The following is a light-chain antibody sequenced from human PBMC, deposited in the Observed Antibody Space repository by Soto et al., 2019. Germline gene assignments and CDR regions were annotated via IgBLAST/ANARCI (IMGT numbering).Light chain of an antibody. V-gene: IGKV4-1*01. CDR3: QQYYRIPYT. CDR1: QSVLSSSNNKNF. J-gene: IGKJ2*01. Sequence: DIVMTQSPDSLAVSLGERATINCKSSQSVLSSSNNKNFLAWYQQKPGQSPKLLIYWASTRESGVPDRFSGSGSGTDFTRTISSLQAEDVAVYYCQQYYRIPYTCGQGTKLEIK. CDR2: WAS.